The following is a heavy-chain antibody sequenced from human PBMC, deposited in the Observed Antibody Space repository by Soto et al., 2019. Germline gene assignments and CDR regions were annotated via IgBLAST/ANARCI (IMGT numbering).Heavy chain of an antibody. Sequence: PGGSLRLSCAASGFTFSSYAMSWVRQAPGKGLEWVSAISGSGGSTYYADSVKGRFTISRDNSKNTLYLQMNSLRAEDTAVYYCAKIVVVAATFKYYYMDVWGKGTTVPVSS. CDR1: GFTFSSYA. CDR3: AKIVVVAATFKYYYMDV. J-gene: IGHJ6*03. V-gene: IGHV3-23*01. CDR2: ISGSGGST. D-gene: IGHD2-15*01.